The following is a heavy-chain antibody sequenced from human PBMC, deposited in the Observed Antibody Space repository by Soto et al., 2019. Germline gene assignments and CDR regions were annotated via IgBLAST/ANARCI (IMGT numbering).Heavy chain of an antibody. CDR3: ARAKDYGDSNWFDP. Sequence: ASVKVSCKASGGTFSSYTISWVRQAPGQGLEWMGRIIPILGIANYAQKFQGRVTITADKSTSTAYMELSSLRSEDTAVYYCARAKDYGDSNWFDPWGQGTLVTSPQ. D-gene: IGHD4-17*01. CDR2: IIPILGIA. CDR1: GGTFSSYT. J-gene: IGHJ5*02. V-gene: IGHV1-69*02.